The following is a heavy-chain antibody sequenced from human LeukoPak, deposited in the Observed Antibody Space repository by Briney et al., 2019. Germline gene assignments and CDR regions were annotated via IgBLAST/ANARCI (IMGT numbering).Heavy chain of an antibody. J-gene: IGHJ4*02. D-gene: IGHD2/OR15-2a*01. CDR3: ARMLYSTGVPPDGDY. V-gene: IGHV1-8*01. Sequence: GASVKVSCKASGYTFTSYDINWVRQATGQGLEWMGWMNPNSGNTGYAQKFQGRVTMTRNTSISTAYMELSSLRSEDTAVYYCARMLYSTGVPPDGDYGGQGTLVTVSS. CDR1: GYTFTSYD. CDR2: MNPNSGNT.